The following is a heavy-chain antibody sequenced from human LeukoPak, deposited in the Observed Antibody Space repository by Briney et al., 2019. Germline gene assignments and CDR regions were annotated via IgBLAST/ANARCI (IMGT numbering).Heavy chain of an antibody. J-gene: IGHJ4*02. CDR3: AKTLFGYSDYQKAYYFDY. CDR1: GFTFSSYA. D-gene: IGHD4-11*01. Sequence: GGSLRLSCAASGFTFSSYAMSWVRQAPGKGLEWVSSISGSDSSTYYADSVKGRFTISRDNSKDTLYLQMNSLRAEDTAVYYCAKTLFGYSDYQKAYYFDYWGEGRLVTVCS. V-gene: IGHV3-23*01. CDR2: ISGSDSST.